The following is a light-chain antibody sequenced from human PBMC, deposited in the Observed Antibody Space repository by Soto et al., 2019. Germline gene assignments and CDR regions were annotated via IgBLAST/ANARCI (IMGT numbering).Light chain of an antibody. CDR1: QRINNW. V-gene: IGKV1-5*03. Sequence: DIQMTQSPSTLAASAGDRVTITCRASQRINNWLAWYQQKPGKAPKLLIYQASNLQSGVPPRFSGGGFGTEFTLTISSLQPDDFATYYCQQYNSYPWTFGQGTKVDIK. CDR2: QAS. CDR3: QQYNSYPWT. J-gene: IGKJ1*01.